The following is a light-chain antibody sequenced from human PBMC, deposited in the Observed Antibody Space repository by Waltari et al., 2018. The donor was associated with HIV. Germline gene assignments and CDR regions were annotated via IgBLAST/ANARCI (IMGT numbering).Light chain of an antibody. V-gene: IGLV1-40*01. CDR1: SSNTGVDYD. CDR3: QSYDFTLRGSL. CDR2: ANN. J-gene: IGLJ2*01. Sequence: QSVLTQPPSVSGAPGPRVIISCTGSSSNTGVDYDLHRYRHFPGTAPQVVIYANNIRPSWVPERFSASRSGASATLAITGLQAEDEAHYYCQSYDFTLRGSLFGGGTKVTVL.